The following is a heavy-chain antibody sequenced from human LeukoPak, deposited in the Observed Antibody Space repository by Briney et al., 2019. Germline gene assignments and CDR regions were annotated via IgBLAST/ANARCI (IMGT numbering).Heavy chain of an antibody. J-gene: IGHJ4*02. CDR2: IYYSGST. CDR1: GFTFSSYG. Sequence: GSLRLSCVASGFTFSSYGMNWVRQPPGKGLEWIGSIYYSGSTYYNPSLKSRVTISVDTSKNQFSLKLSSVTAADTAVYYCAREPGYYYDSSGYYYDYWGQGTLVTVSS. V-gene: IGHV4-39*07. D-gene: IGHD3-22*01. CDR3: AREPGYYYDSSGYYYDY.